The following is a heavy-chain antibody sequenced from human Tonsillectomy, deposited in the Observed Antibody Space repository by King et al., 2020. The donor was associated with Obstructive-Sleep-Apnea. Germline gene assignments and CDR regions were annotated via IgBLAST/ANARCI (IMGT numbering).Heavy chain of an antibody. Sequence: VPLQESGPGLVKPSQTLSLTCTVSGGSISSGDYYWSWIRQPPGKGLEWIGYIYFTGGTFYNPSLGRRLTISLDTSKNQFSLKLSSVTAADTAIYFCAREPYGDYFDYWGQGTLVTVSS. CDR1: GGSISSGDYY. D-gene: IGHD4-17*01. V-gene: IGHV4-30-4*01. CDR3: AREPYGDYFDY. CDR2: IYFTGGT. J-gene: IGHJ4*02.